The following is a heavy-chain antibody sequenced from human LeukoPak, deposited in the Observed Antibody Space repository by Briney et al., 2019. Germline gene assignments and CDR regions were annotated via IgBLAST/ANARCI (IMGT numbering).Heavy chain of an antibody. Sequence: SETLSLTCTVSNGSISSDTYFWSWLRQPAGKGLECIGRMSSSGISTYSPSLKSLVTISIDTSRNQFSMNLNSVTAADTAVYYCAKGAGPPWFDPWGQGTLVTVSS. CDR2: MSSSGIS. CDR1: NGSISSDTYF. J-gene: IGHJ5*02. V-gene: IGHV4-61*02. D-gene: IGHD6-19*01. CDR3: AKGAGPPWFDP.